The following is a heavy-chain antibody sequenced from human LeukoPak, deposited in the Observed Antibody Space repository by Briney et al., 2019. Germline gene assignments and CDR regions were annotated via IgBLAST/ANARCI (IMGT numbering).Heavy chain of an antibody. CDR2: VSHNGPDK. CDR1: GFTFSSYT. CDR3: ARDDY. Sequence: PGGSLRLSCAASGFTFSSYTMHCVRQAPGKGLEWVAVVSHNGPDKYYADSVKGRFTISRDNSKNTLYLQMSSLRADDTALYYCARDDYWGQGTLVTVSS. J-gene: IGHJ4*02. V-gene: IGHV3-30-3*01.